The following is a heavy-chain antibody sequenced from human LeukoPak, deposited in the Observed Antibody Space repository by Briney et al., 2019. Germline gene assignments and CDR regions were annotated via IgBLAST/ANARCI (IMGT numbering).Heavy chain of an antibody. CDR3: ARSRRRELLRTYFDY. CDR2: ISSSSSYI. D-gene: IGHD1-26*01. J-gene: IGHJ4*02. CDR1: GFTFSSYS. Sequence: PGGSLRLSCAASGFTFSSYSMNWVRQAPGKGLEWVSSISSSSSYIYYADSVKGRFTISRDNSKNTLYLQMNSLRAEDTAVYYCARSRRRELLRTYFDYWGQGTLVTVSS. V-gene: IGHV3-21*01.